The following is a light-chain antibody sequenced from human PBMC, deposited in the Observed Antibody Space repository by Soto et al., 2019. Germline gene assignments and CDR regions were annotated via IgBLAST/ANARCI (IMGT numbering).Light chain of an antibody. CDR3: CSYAGSYNVV. CDR1: SSDVGGYNY. Sequence: QSALTQPRSVSGSPGQSVTISCTGTSSDVGGYNYVSWYQQHPGKAPKLMIYDVSKRPSGVPDRFSGSKSGSTASLTISGLQAEDEADYYCCSYAGSYNVVFGGGTKVTVL. J-gene: IGLJ2*01. CDR2: DVS. V-gene: IGLV2-11*01.